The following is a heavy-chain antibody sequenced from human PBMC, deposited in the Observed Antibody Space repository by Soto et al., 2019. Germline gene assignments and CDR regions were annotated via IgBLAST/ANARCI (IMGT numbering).Heavy chain of an antibody. CDR2: IDYDGTTT. V-gene: IGHV3-74*01. CDR3: TRGPRPSSAGTGAY. J-gene: IGHJ4*02. CDR1: GFAFDSYW. Sequence: EVQLVESGGGLVEPGGSLRLSCAASGFAFDSYWMHWVRQVPGEGTVWVSRIDYDGTTTTYADFVKGRFTISRDNAKNTLFLQMNSLRVEDTAVYYCTRGPRPSSAGTGAYWGQGTLVTVSS. D-gene: IGHD6-13*01.